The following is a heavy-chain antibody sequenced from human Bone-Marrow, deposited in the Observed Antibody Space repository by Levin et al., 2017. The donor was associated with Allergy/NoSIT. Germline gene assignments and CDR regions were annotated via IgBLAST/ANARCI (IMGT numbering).Heavy chain of an antibody. CDR2: ISSRGSTI. D-gene: IGHD2-2*01. CDR1: GFTFSDYH. J-gene: IGHJ4*02. Sequence: GGSLRLSCAASGFTFSDYHMSWIRQAPGKGLEWITYISSRGSTIWYADSAKGRFTISRDNAKNSLYLQMDSLRAEDTAIYYCARDGLSKRYCSSTNCFRYCDNWGQGILVTVSS. CDR3: ARDGLSKRYCSSTNCFRYCDN. V-gene: IGHV3-11*01.